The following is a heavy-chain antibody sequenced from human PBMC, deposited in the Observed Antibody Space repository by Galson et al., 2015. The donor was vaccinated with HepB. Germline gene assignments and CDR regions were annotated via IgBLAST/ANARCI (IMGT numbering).Heavy chain of an antibody. CDR3: ARQGGAEAGLLYAMDA. V-gene: IGHV3-48*03. D-gene: IGHD1-26*01. CDR2: ISSTGSTR. CDR1: GFSFSSYE. Sequence: SLRLSCAASGFSFSSYEMNWVRQAPGKGLEWVSYISSTGSTRHYADSVKGRFTVSRDNAKNSLYLQMNSLGAEDTAVYYCARQGGAEAGLLYAMDAWGQGTTVTVSS. J-gene: IGHJ6*02.